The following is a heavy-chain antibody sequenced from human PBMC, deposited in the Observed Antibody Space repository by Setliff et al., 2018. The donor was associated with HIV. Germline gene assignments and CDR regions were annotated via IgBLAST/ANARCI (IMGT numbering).Heavy chain of an antibody. Sequence: GGSLRLSCAASGFTLSNTYMAWVRQAPGKGLEWVSYITGSGKTIYYADSVKGRFTISRDNAKNSLYLQMNSLRAEDTAVYYCARVRLYNAALDYWGQGTLVTVSS. J-gene: IGHJ4*02. V-gene: IGHV3-11*04. D-gene: IGHD3-10*01. CDR1: GFTLSNTY. CDR2: ITGSGKTI. CDR3: ARVRLYNAALDY.